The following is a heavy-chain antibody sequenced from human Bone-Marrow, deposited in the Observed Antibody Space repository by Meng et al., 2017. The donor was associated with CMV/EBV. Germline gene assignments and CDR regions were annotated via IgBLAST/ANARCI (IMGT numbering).Heavy chain of an antibody. CDR3: ARDLVVVPAANNWFDP. J-gene: IGHJ5*02. Sequence: QWQWGKSWVEGKKPGASVKVSSKACGYTFTSYYMHWVRQAPGQGLEWMGIINPSGGSTSYAQKFQGRVTMTRDTSTSTVYMELSSLRSEDTAVYYCARDLVVVPAANNWFDPWGQGTLVTVSS. CDR2: INPSGGST. CDR1: GYTFTSYY. D-gene: IGHD2-2*01. V-gene: IGHV1-46*01.